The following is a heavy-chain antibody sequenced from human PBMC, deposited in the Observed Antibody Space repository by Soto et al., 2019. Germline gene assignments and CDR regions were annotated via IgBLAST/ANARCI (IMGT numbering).Heavy chain of an antibody. CDR2: INAGNGNT. Sequence: ASVKVSCKASGYTFTSYAMHWVRQAPGQRLEWMGWINAGNGNTKYSQKFQGRVTITRDTSASTAYMELSSLRSEDTAVYYCARDWASIGRYFDWLLYLGTFDYWGQGTLVTVSS. CDR3: ARDWASIGRYFDWLLYLGTFDY. V-gene: IGHV1-3*01. CDR1: GYTFTSYA. J-gene: IGHJ4*02. D-gene: IGHD3-9*01.